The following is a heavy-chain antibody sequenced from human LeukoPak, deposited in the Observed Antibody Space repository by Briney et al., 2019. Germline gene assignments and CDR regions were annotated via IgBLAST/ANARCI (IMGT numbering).Heavy chain of an antibody. J-gene: IGHJ3*02. V-gene: IGHV7-4-1*02. CDR3: ARVDYDFWSGYERPKKQGAFDI. D-gene: IGHD3-3*01. CDR2: INTNTGNP. CDR1: GYTFTSYA. Sequence: ASVKVSCKASGYTFTSYAMNWVRQAPGQGLEWMGWINTNTGNPTYAQGFTGRFVFSLDTSVSTAYLQISSLKAEDTAVYYCARVDYDFWSGYERPKKQGAFDIWGQGTMVTVSS.